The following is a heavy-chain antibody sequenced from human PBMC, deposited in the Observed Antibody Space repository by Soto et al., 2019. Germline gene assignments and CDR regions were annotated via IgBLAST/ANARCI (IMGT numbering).Heavy chain of an antibody. CDR2: IYYSGST. CDR3: ASAWIQNTYNWFDH. J-gene: IGHJ5*02. CDR1: GGSISSGGYY. V-gene: IGHV4-31*03. D-gene: IGHD5-18*01. Sequence: SETLSLTCTVSGGSISSGGYYWSWIRQHPGKGLEWIGYIYYSGSTYYNPSLKSRVTISVDTSKNQFSLKLSSVTAADTAVYYCASAWIQNTYNWFDHWGQGTLVTVSS.